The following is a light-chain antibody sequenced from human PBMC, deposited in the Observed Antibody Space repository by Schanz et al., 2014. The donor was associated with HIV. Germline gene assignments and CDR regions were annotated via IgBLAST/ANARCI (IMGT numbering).Light chain of an antibody. CDR2: DVT. Sequence: QSALTQPAFVSGSPGQSITISCTGTNSDIGGFNFVSWYRQHPGKAPNLMIYDVTHRPSGVSNRFSGSKSGNTASLTISGLQAEDEADYYCTSYAGSNNVVLGGGTKLTVL. CDR3: TSYAGSNNVV. V-gene: IGLV2-14*01. CDR1: NSDIGGFNF. J-gene: IGLJ2*01.